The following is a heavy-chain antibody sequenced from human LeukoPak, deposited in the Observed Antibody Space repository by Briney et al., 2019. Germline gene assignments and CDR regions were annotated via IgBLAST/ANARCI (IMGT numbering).Heavy chain of an antibody. V-gene: IGHV3-21*01. Sequence: GGSLRLSCAASGFPFSSYSMNWVRQAPGKGLEWVSSISSSSSYIYYADSVKGRFTISRDHAKNSLYLQINSLRAEHTAVYYCATDKGSSGWPFYYWGQGTLVTVSS. CDR1: GFPFSSYS. CDR2: ISSSSSYI. CDR3: ATDKGSSGWPFYY. J-gene: IGHJ4*02. D-gene: IGHD6-19*01.